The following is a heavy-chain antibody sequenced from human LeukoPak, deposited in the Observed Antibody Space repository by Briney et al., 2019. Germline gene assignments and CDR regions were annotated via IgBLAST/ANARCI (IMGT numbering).Heavy chain of an antibody. J-gene: IGHJ6*03. Sequence: PSETLSLTCAVSSGFINNFYWSWIRQPPGKGLEWIGDIYYSGSTTYNPSLKSRITISVDTPKNQFSLKVSPVTAADTAVYYCARYSGTTTYYYYMDVWGKGTTVTVSS. CDR2: IYYSGST. D-gene: IGHD1-7*01. V-gene: IGHV4-59*01. CDR3: ARYSGTTTYYYYMDV. CDR1: SGFINNFY.